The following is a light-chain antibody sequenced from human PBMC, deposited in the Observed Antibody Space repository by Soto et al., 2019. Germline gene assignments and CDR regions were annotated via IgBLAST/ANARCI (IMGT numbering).Light chain of an antibody. CDR2: GNT. CDR1: SSNIGAGYD. Sequence: QSVLTQPPSVSGAPGQRVTISCFGSSSNIGAGYDVHWYQQLPGAAPKLLIYGNTNRPSGVLDRFSGSKSGTAASLAITGLQAEDEADYYCQSFDSSLNGLIFGGGTRLTVL. CDR3: QSFDSSLNGLI. V-gene: IGLV1-40*01. J-gene: IGLJ2*01.